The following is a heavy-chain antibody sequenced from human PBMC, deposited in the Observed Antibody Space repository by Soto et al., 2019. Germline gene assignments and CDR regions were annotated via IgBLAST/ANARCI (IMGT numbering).Heavy chain of an antibody. J-gene: IGHJ4*02. Sequence: PTLVNPTQTLTLTCTFSGFSLSTSGLIVSWIRHPPRKTLEWLAHIDWDDDKYYSTSLETRLTISKDTAKKEVVLTMTNMDPLETALYYCVLIWAYLFLFGFWGKGTLVTVGS. CDR3: VLIWAYLFLFGF. CDR2: IDWDDDK. V-gene: IGHV2-70*13. CDR1: GFSLSTSGLI.